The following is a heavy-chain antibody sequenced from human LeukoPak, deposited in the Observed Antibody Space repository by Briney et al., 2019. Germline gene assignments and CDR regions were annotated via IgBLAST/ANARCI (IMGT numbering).Heavy chain of an antibody. CDR3: AKSSIVVVPAAMEYFQH. V-gene: IGHV3-23*01. CDR1: GFTFSSYA. D-gene: IGHD2-2*01. CDR2: ISGSGGST. J-gene: IGHJ1*01. Sequence: GGSLRLSCAASGFTFSSYAMSWVRQAPGKGLEWVSAISGSGGSTYYADSVKGRFTISRDNSKNTLYLQMNSLRAEDTAVYYCAKSSIVVVPAAMEYFQHWGQGTLVTVSS.